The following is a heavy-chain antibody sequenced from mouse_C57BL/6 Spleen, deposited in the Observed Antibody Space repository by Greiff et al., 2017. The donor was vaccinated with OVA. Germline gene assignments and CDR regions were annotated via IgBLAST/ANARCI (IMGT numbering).Heavy chain of an antibody. Sequence: EVQLQQSGPELVKPGASVKISCKASGYTFTDYYMNWVKQSHGKSLEWIGDINPNNGGTSYNQKFKGKATLTVDKSSSTAYMELRSLTSEDSAVYYCARGGGPYYFDYWGQGTTLTVSS. J-gene: IGHJ2*01. V-gene: IGHV1-26*01. CDR1: GYTFTDYY. CDR3: ARGGGPYYFDY. CDR2: INPNNGGT.